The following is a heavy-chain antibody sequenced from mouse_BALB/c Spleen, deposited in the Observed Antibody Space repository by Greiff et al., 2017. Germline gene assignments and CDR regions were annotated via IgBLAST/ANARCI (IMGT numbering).Heavy chain of an antibody. Sequence: EVQLQQSGTVLARPGASVKMSCKASGYTFTSYWMHWVKQRPGQGLEWIGAIYPGNSDTSYNQKFKGKAKLTAVTSTSTAYMELSSLTNEDSAVYYCTRGVSYGTPYAMDYWGQGTSVTVSS. CDR2: IYPGNSDT. D-gene: IGHD1-1*01. V-gene: IGHV1-5*01. CDR3: TRGVSYGTPYAMDY. CDR1: GYTFTSYW. J-gene: IGHJ4*01.